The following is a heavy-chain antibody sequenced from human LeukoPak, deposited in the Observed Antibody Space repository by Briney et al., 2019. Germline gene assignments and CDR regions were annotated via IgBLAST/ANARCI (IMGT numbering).Heavy chain of an antibody. V-gene: IGHV3-49*03. J-gene: IGHJ4*02. CDR3: TRVGTSATYVY. CDR1: GFTLGDYY. D-gene: IGHD1-26*01. Sequence: PGGSLRLSCTGSGFTLGDYYMTWFRQAPGKGLEWVGFIRGKASGGTTDYAASVKDRFTISRDDSKGIAYLQMDSLKTEDTAVYYCTRVGTSATYVYWGQGVLVAVSS. CDR2: IRGKASGGTT.